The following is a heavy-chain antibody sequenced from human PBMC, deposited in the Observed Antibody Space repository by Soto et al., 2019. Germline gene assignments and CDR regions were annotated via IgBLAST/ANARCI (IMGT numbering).Heavy chain of an antibody. CDR2: INSDGSST. CDR3: ARVRHGYSYGGITGYYYYMDV. V-gene: IGHV3-74*01. CDR1: GFTFSTYW. J-gene: IGHJ6*03. D-gene: IGHD5-18*01. Sequence: EVQLVESGGGLVQPGGSLRLSCAASGFTFSTYWMRWVRQAPGKGLVSVSFINSDGSSTSYADSVKGRFTISRDNAKNTLYLQMHSLRVEDTAMYYCARVRHGYSYGGITGYYYYMDVWGKGTTVTVSS.